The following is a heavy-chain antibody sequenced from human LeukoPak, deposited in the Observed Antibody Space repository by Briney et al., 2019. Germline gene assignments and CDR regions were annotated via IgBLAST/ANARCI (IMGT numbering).Heavy chain of an antibody. J-gene: IGHJ3*02. Sequence: SETLPLTCTVSGDSISSYYWSWIRQPPGKGLEWIAYIYYSGNSNYNPSLKSRVTISVDTSKNQFSLRLTSVTAADTAVYYCARLRGAFDIWGQGTMVTVSS. V-gene: IGHV4-59*01. CDR2: IYYSGNS. CDR3: ARLRGAFDI. CDR1: GDSISSYY. D-gene: IGHD3-3*01.